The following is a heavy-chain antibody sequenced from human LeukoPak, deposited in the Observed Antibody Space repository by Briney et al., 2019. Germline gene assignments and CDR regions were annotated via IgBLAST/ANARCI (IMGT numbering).Heavy chain of an antibody. V-gene: IGHV4-59*01. J-gene: IGHJ4*02. CDR3: ARGGGFWSGYYLDY. D-gene: IGHD3-3*01. CDR1: GGSISSYY. CDR2: IYYSGST. Sequence: SETLSLTCTVSGGSISSYYWSWIRQPPGKGLGWIGYIYYSGSTNYNPSLKSRVTISVDTSKNQFSLKLSSVTAADTAVYYCARGGGFWSGYYLDYWGQGTLVTVSS.